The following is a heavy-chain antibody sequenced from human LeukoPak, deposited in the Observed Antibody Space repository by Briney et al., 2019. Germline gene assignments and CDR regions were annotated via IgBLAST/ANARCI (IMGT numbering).Heavy chain of an antibody. CDR1: GFTLSSYA. CDR3: AHDFWSGYYTGRHFDY. D-gene: IGHD3-3*01. V-gene: IGHV3-23*01. Sequence: GGSLSLSCAACGFTLSSYAMSWLGQAPGKGVEWVSSISGCGGSIYYADSLKDRFTISRDNSKNTLYLQMNSLRAEDTAVYYCAHDFWSGYYTGRHFDYWGQGTLVTVSS. J-gene: IGHJ4*02. CDR2: ISGCGGSI.